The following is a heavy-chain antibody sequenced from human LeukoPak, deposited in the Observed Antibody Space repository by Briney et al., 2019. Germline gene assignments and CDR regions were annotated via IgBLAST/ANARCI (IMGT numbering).Heavy chain of an antibody. CDR3: ASGGDSVVNYDY. V-gene: IGHV4-61*02. J-gene: IGHJ4*02. Sequence: SETLSLTCTVSGDSISSGDYYWSWIRQPAGKGLEWIGRISSSGSTNYNPSLKSRVTISVDTSKNQFSLKLSSVTAADTAVYYCASGGDSVVNYDYWGQGTLVTVSS. CDR2: ISSSGST. CDR1: GDSISSGDYY. D-gene: IGHD2-21*01.